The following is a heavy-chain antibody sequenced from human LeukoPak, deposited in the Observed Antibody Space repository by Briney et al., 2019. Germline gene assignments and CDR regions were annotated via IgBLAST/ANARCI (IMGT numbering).Heavy chain of an antibody. D-gene: IGHD2-15*01. CDR1: GFTFSSYG. CDR3: AKEGYCSGGSCYAMIVVADDAFDI. J-gene: IGHJ3*02. V-gene: IGHV3-30*02. Sequence: PGGSLRLSCAASGFTFSSYGMHWVRQAPGKGLEWVAFIRYEGSNKYYADSVKGRFTISRDNSKNTLYLQMNSLRAGDTAVYYCAKEGYCSGGSCYAMIVVADDAFDIWGQGTMVTVSS. CDR2: IRYEGSNK.